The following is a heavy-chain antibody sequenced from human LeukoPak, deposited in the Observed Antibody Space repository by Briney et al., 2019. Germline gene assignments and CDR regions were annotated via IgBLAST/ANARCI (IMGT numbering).Heavy chain of an antibody. CDR3: ARVRKRISADPDWAFDI. D-gene: IGHD3-3*02. V-gene: IGHV1-69*13. CDR1: GYTFTSYY. Sequence: GASVKVSCKASGYTFTSYYMHWVRQAPGQGLEWMGGIIPIFGTANYAQKFQGRVTITADESTSTAYMELSSLRTEDTAVYYCARVRKRISADPDWAFDIWGQGTMVTVSS. J-gene: IGHJ3*02. CDR2: IIPIFGTA.